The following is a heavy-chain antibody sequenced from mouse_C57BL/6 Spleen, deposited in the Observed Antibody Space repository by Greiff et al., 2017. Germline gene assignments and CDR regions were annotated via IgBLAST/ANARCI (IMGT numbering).Heavy chain of an antibody. J-gene: IGHJ3*01. Sequence: EVQLVESEGGLVQPGSSMKLSCTASGFTFSDYYMAWVRQVPEKGLEWVANINYDGSSTYYLDSLKSRFIISRDNAKNILYLQMSSLESEDTATYYCARVLDISGYGGFAYWGQGTLVTVSA. CDR3: ARVLDISGYGGFAY. CDR2: INYDGSST. CDR1: GFTFSDYY. D-gene: IGHD3-2*02. V-gene: IGHV5-16*01.